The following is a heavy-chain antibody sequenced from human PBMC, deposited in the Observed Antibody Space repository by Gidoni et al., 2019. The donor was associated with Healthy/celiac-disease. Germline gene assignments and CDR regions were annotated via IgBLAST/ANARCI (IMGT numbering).Heavy chain of an antibody. CDR1: GFPLRTSGVG. Sequence: QITLKESGPTRVKPTQTLTLTCTFSGFPLRTSGVGVGWIRQPPGKALEWLALIYWDDDKRYSPSLQRRLTITKDTSKNQVVLTMTNMDPVDTATYYCAHGAVVTRAFDYWGQGTLVTVSS. CDR3: AHGAVVTRAFDY. J-gene: IGHJ4*02. V-gene: IGHV2-5*02. D-gene: IGHD6-19*01. CDR2: IYWDDDK.